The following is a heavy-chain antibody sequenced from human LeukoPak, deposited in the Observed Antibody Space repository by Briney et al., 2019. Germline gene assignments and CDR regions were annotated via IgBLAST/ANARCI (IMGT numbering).Heavy chain of an antibody. CDR1: GYTFTGYY. Sequence: ASVKVSCKASGYTFTGYYMHWVRQAPGQGLEWMGWINPNSGGTNYAQKFQGRVTMTRDTSISTAYVELSRLRSDDTAVYYCALRLGIAAAGTFRGGLDYWGQGTLVTVSS. D-gene: IGHD6-13*01. V-gene: IGHV1-2*02. CDR2: INPNSGGT. J-gene: IGHJ4*02. CDR3: ALRLGIAAAGTFRGGLDY.